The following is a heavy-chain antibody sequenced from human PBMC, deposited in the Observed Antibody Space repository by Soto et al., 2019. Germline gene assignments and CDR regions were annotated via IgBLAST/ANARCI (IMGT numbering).Heavy chain of an antibody. CDR1: GFTFSSYA. D-gene: IGHD1-26*01. V-gene: IGHV3-30-3*01. Sequence: GGSLRLSCAASGFTFSSYAMHWVRQAPGKGLEWVAVISYDGSNKYYADSVKGRFTISRDNSKNTLYLQMNSLRAEDTAVYYCASLKWELFIPAFDMWGQGTMVTVSS. J-gene: IGHJ3*02. CDR3: ASLKWELFIPAFDM. CDR2: ISYDGSNK.